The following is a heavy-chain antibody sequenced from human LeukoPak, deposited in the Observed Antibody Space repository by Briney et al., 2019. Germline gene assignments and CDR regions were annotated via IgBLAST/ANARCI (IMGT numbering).Heavy chain of an antibody. D-gene: IGHD6-6*01. V-gene: IGHV1-2*02. CDR2: INPNSGGT. Sequence: ASVKVSCKASGYTFTGYYMHWVRQAPRQGLEWMGWINPNSGGTNYAQKFQGRVTMTRDTSISTAYMELSRLRSDDTAVYYCARVRIAARGIDYWGQGTLVTVSS. J-gene: IGHJ4*02. CDR3: ARVRIAARGIDY. CDR1: GYTFTGYY.